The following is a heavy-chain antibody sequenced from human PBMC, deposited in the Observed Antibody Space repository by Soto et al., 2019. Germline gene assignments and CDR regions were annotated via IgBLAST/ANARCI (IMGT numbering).Heavy chain of an antibody. CDR2: IIPIFETA. D-gene: IGHD3-22*01. J-gene: IGHJ4*02. V-gene: IGHV1-69*06. Sequence: QVELVQSGAEVKKPGSSVKVSCKASGDTSDIYGFNWVRQAPGEGLEWLGGIIPIFETADYAQKFQGRVSITADKSTSTAYMELGSLTSEGTAVYYCARGGIHFADSSGHAFDSWGQGTLSSVTS. CDR3: ARGGIHFADSSGHAFDS. CDR1: GDTSDIYG.